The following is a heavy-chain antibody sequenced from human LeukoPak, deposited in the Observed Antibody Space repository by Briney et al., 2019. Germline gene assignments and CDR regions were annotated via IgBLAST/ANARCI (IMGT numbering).Heavy chain of an antibody. D-gene: IGHD3-22*01. CDR3: AKDRYRYYYDSSGYIHFDY. CDR2: ISDSGGST. J-gene: IGHJ4*02. V-gene: IGHV3-23*01. Sequence: PGGSLRLSCAASGFTFSSYAMSWVRQAPGKGLEWVSAISDSGGSTYYADSVKGRFTISRDNSKNTLYLQMNSLRAEDTAVYYCAKDRYRYYYDSSGYIHFDYWGQGTLVTVSS. CDR1: GFTFSSYA.